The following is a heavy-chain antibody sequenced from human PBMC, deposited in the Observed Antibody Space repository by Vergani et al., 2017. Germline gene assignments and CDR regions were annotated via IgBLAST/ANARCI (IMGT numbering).Heavy chain of an antibody. V-gene: IGHV1-69*01. CDR3: ARTSGSYGRDAFDI. J-gene: IGHJ3*02. CDR1: GGTFSSYA. CDR2: IIPIFGTA. Sequence: GQLVQSGAEVKKPGSSVKVSCRASGGTFSSYAISWVRPAPGQRLEWMGGIIPIFGTANYAQKFHGRVTITADESTSTAYMELSSLRSEDTAVYYCARTSGSYGRDAFDIWGQGTMVTVSS. D-gene: IGHD5-18*01.